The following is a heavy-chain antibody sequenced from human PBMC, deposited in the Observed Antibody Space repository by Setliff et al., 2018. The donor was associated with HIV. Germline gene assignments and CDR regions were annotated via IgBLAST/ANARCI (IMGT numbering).Heavy chain of an antibody. CDR1: GYNFGFYG. V-gene: IGHV1-18*01. Sequence: ASVKVSCKASGYNFGFYGISWVRRAPGQGLEWMGWVNEDNGDRNFAPSVQGRIALTTDTSTNTAYMELTNLRSDDTALYFCVRDEKRAAGGSMYYFDYWGQGTLVTVSS. CDR3: VRDEKRAAGGSMYYFDY. J-gene: IGHJ4*02. D-gene: IGHD5-12*01. CDR2: VNEDNGDR.